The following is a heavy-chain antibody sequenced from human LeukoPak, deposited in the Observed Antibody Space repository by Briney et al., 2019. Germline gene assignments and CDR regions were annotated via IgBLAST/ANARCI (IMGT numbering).Heavy chain of an antibody. D-gene: IGHD4-23*01. CDR2: IIPVVDLI. CDR3: ASLTPTKGY. CDR1: GGPLSSYP. V-gene: IGHV1-69*10. J-gene: IGHJ4*02. Sequence: SVKVSCKASGGPLSSYPFNWVRQAPGQGLEWMGRIIPVVDLINYAQRFQGRVTMTADKSTNTAYMELSSLKSDDAAVYYCASLTPTKGYWGQGTLVTVSS.